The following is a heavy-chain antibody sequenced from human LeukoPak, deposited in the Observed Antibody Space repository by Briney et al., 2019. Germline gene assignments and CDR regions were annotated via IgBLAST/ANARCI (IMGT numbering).Heavy chain of an antibody. J-gene: IGHJ4*02. CDR1: GSTFHDYG. Sequence: GGSLRLSCAASGSTFHDYGMSWVRQAPGKGLEWVSGIDRNGGSIGYADSVKGRFTISRDNAKNSLYLQMNSLRAEDTALYYCARAGQYNWNDEKVYWGQGTLVTVSS. CDR2: IDRNGGSI. CDR3: ARAGQYNWNDEKVY. V-gene: IGHV3-20*04. D-gene: IGHD1-1*01.